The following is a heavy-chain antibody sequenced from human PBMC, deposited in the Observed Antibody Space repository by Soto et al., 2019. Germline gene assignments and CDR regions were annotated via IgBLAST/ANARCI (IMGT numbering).Heavy chain of an antibody. Sequence: QVQLVQSGAEEKKPGASVKVSCKASGYTFTSYAMHWVRQAPGQRLEWMGRINAGNGNTKYSQKFQGRVTITRDTSVSKAYMELSSLRSEDTAVYYCARSARYCSGGSCFNWFDPWGQGTLVTVSS. CDR2: INAGNGNT. J-gene: IGHJ5*02. CDR3: ARSARYCSGGSCFNWFDP. D-gene: IGHD2-15*01. CDR1: GYTFTSYA. V-gene: IGHV1-3*05.